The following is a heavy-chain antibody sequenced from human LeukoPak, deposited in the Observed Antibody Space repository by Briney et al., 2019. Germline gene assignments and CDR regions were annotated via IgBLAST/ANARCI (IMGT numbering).Heavy chain of an antibody. CDR1: GYTFTSYY. V-gene: IGHV1-46*01. CDR2: INPSGGST. Sequence: ASVKVSCKASGYTFTSYYMHWVRQAPGQGLEWMGIINPSGGSTSYAQKFQGRVTMTRDTSTSTVYMELSSLRSEDTAVYYCARDRPPTAEQWLVSGALDYWGQGTPVTVSS. D-gene: IGHD6-19*01. CDR3: ARDRPPTAEQWLVSGALDY. J-gene: IGHJ4*02.